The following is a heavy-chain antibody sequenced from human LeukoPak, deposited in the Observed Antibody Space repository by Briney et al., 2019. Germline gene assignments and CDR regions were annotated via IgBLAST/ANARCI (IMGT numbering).Heavy chain of an antibody. V-gene: IGHV3-30-3*01. J-gene: IGHJ5*02. D-gene: IGHD3-3*01. Sequence: GRSLRLSCAASGFTFSSYAMHWVRQAPGKGLEWVAVISYDGSNKYYADSVKGRFTISRDNSKNTLYLQMNSLRAEDTAVYYCARDSDYDFWSGYYNNWFDPWGQGTLVTVSS. CDR2: ISYDGSNK. CDR3: ARDSDYDFWSGYYNNWFDP. CDR1: GFTFSSYA.